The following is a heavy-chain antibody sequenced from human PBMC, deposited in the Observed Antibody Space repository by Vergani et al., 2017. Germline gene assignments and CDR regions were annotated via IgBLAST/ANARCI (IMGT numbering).Heavy chain of an antibody. CDR1: GGSLSGYY. D-gene: IGHD1-26*01. V-gene: IGHV4-34*01. CDR3: ARRAERWETLLRDDFDV. Sequence: QLQLQQLGPGLLKPSETLSLTCAVFGGSLSGYYWSWIRLAPGKGLEWFGEVNHSGTINYNPTLKSPFNVSIDTSRDHFSLKVGSVSAADTAVYFCARRAERWETLLRDDFDVWGQGTFVTVSP. CDR2: VNHSGTI. J-gene: IGHJ3*01.